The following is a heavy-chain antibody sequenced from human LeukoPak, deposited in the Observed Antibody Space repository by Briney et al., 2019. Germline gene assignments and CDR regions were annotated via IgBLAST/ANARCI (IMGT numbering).Heavy chain of an antibody. Sequence: PGGSLRLSCAASGFTFSNYAMSWVRQAPGKGLEWVSAIGGSGGNTYYADSAKGRFTISRDNSKNTLYLQMNSLRAEDTAVYYCAKDRYGTNWNDAFDVWGQGTMVTVSS. V-gene: IGHV3-23*01. J-gene: IGHJ3*01. CDR1: GFTFSNYA. D-gene: IGHD1-1*01. CDR3: AKDRYGTNWNDAFDV. CDR2: IGGSGGNT.